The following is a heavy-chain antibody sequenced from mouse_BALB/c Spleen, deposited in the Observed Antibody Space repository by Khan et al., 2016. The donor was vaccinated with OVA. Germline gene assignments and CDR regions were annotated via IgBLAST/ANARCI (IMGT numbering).Heavy chain of an antibody. J-gene: IGHJ4*01. CDR3: ARQPYYHYNIMDY. Sequence: QMQLEESGPGLAAPSQSLSITCTISGFSLTTYGVHWVRQPPGKGLERLVVIWSGGTTNYNSALKSKLTITKDNSQSQAFLKMNSLQTDDTAIYFCARQPYYHYNIMDYWGQGTSVTVSS. CDR1: GFSLTTYG. CDR2: IWSGGTT. D-gene: IGHD2-10*01. V-gene: IGHV2-6-1*01.